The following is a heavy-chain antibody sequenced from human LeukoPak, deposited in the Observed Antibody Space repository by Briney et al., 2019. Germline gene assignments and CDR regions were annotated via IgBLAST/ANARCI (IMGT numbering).Heavy chain of an antibody. V-gene: IGHV1-69*05. CDR2: IIPIFGTA. CDR3: ARIIAAAGTEMDY. CDR1: GGTFSSYA. Sequence: SVKVSCKASGGTFSSYAISWVRQAPGQGLEWMGGIIPIFGTANYAQKFQGRVTMTTDTSTSTAYMELRSLRSDDTAVYYCARIIAAAGTEMDYWGQGTLVTVSS. J-gene: IGHJ4*02. D-gene: IGHD6-13*01.